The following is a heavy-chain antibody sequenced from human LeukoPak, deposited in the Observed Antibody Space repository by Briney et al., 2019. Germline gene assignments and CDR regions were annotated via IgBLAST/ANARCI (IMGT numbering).Heavy chain of an antibody. Sequence: GGSLRLSCAASGFTFYDYAIYWVRQGPGKGLEWVSLISGDGGSIYYADSVKGRFTISRGNSKNSLYLQMNSLRTEDTALYYCAKEDYSSSWYALDYWGQGTLVTVSS. CDR2: ISGDGGSI. V-gene: IGHV3-43*02. CDR1: GFTFYDYA. D-gene: IGHD6-13*01. J-gene: IGHJ4*02. CDR3: AKEDYSSSWYALDY.